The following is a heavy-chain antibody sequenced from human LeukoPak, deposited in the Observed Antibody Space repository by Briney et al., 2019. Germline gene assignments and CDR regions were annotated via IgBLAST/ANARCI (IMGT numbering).Heavy chain of an antibody. V-gene: IGHV1-69*11. CDR1: GGTLSSYA. D-gene: IGHD4-17*01. CDR2: IIPILGTA. Sequence: SVKVSFKGSGGTLSSYAISWVGQAPGQGLEWMGRIIPILGTANYAQKFQGRVTITADESTSTAYMELSSLRSEDTAVYYCARDRTTGFDYWGQGTLVTVSA. J-gene: IGHJ4*02. CDR3: ARDRTTGFDY.